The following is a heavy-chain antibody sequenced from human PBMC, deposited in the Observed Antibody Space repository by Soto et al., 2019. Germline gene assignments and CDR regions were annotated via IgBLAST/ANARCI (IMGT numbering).Heavy chain of an antibody. D-gene: IGHD3-9*01. J-gene: IGHJ5*02. CDR2: ISGSGGST. Sequence: GGSLRLSCAASGFTFSSYAMSWVRQAPGKGLEWVSAISGSGGSTYYADSVKGRFTISRDNSKNTLYLQMNSLRAEDTAVYYCAKGVYDILTGYYFAGGSLHPVNWFDPWGQGTLVTVSS. CDR3: AKGVYDILTGYYFAGGSLHPVNWFDP. V-gene: IGHV3-23*01. CDR1: GFTFSSYA.